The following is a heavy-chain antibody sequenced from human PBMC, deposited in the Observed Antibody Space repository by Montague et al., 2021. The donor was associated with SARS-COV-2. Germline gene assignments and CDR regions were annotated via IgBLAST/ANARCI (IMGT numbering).Heavy chain of an antibody. D-gene: IGHD3-10*01. J-gene: IGHJ4*02. CDR2: YYYSGNS. Sequence: SETLSLTCTVSDGSISSNSYYWSRIPQPQGKERMGIVSYYYSGNSNYNLSLQSRVTISVDTSKNQFSLKLSTVTAADTAVCYGARLGSESYYIIDYWGQGTLVTVSS. CDR1: DGSISSNSYY. V-gene: IGHV4-39*01. CDR3: ARLGSESYYIIDY.